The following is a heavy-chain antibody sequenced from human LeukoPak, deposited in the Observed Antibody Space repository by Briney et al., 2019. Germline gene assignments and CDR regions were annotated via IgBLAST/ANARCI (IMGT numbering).Heavy chain of an antibody. CDR2: ISAYNGNT. V-gene: IGHV1-18*01. J-gene: IGHJ6*02. D-gene: IGHD6-13*01. Sequence: ASVKVSCKASGYTFTSYGISWVRQAPGQGLEWMGWISAYNGNTNYAQKLQGRVTMTTDTSTSTAYMELRSLRSDDTAVYYCVRVPGIAAAGQYYYYGMDVWGQGTTVTVSS. CDR3: VRVPGIAAAGQYYYYGMDV. CDR1: GYTFTSYG.